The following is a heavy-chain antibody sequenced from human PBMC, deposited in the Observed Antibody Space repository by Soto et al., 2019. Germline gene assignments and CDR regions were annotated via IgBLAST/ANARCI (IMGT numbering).Heavy chain of an antibody. CDR3: ARHEPGYRVFDY. V-gene: IGHV4-39*01. J-gene: IGHJ4*02. CDR2: IYYSGST. Sequence: PSETLSLTCTVSGGSISSSSYYWGWIRQPPGKGLEWIGSIYYSGSTYYNPSLKSRVTISVDTSKNQFSLKLSSVTAADTAVYYCARHEPGYRVFDYWGQGTLVTVSS. CDR1: GGSISSSSYY. D-gene: IGHD6-13*01.